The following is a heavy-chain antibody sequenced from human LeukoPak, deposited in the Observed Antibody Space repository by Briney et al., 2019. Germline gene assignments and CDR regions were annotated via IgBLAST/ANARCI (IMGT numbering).Heavy chain of an antibody. Sequence: GGSLRLSCAASGFTFSSYSINWVRQAPGKGLEWVSYISAGSASSTTHYADSVKGRFTISRDNAKNSLYLQMNSLRAEDTAVYYCAREGGSAMVKDYYYYMDVWGKGTTVTVSS. V-gene: IGHV3-48*04. J-gene: IGHJ6*03. CDR3: AREGGSAMVKDYYYYMDV. CDR2: ISAGSASSTT. CDR1: GFTFSSYS. D-gene: IGHD5-18*01.